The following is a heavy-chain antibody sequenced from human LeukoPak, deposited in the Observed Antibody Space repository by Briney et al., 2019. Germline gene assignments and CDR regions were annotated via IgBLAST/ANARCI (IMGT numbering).Heavy chain of an antibody. J-gene: IGHJ6*02. CDR1: GYTFTGYY. CDR3: ASYCGGDCYSEDGMDV. Sequence: ASVKVSCKASGYTFTGYYMHWVRQAPGQGLEWMGWINPNSGGTNYAQKFQGRVTMTRDTSISTAYMELSRLRSDDTAVYYCASYCGGDCYSEDGMDVWGQGTTVTVPS. D-gene: IGHD2-21*02. V-gene: IGHV1-2*02. CDR2: INPNSGGT.